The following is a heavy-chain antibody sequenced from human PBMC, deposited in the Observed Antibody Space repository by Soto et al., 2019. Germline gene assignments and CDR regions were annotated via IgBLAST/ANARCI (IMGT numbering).Heavy chain of an antibody. J-gene: IGHJ3*02. CDR3: ARDRAIAAAAFDI. D-gene: IGHD6-13*01. CDR1: GYTFTSYA. V-gene: IGHV1-3*01. Sequence: ASVKVSCKASGYTFTSYAMHWVRQAPGQRLEWMGWINAGNGNTKYSQKFQGRVTITRDTSASTAYMELSSLRSEDTAVYYCARDRAIAAAAFDIWGQGTMVTVSS. CDR2: INAGNGNT.